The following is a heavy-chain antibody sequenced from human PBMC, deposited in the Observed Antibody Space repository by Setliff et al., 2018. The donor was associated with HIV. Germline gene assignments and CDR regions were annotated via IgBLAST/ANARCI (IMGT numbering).Heavy chain of an antibody. CDR1: GDSASSNSAA. D-gene: IGHD5-12*01. J-gene: IGHJ4*02. V-gene: IGHV6-1*01. CDR2: TFYRSKWYN. CDR3: ARAHGAENGYKFDS. Sequence: SQTLSLTCAISGDSASSNSAAWNWIRQSPSRGLEWLGRTFYRSKWYNDYAMSVKGRVIIKPDTSENQFSLQLNSVTPEDTAVYFCARAHGAENGYKFDSWGQGTLVTVSS.